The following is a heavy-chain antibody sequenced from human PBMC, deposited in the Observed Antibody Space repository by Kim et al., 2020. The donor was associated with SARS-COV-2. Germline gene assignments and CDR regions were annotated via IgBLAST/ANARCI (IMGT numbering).Heavy chain of an antibody. J-gene: IGHJ5*02. CDR3: AREKAVGVDDP. V-gene: IGHV4-31*02. CDR2: T. Sequence: TYSTPSLKSRVTISVDTSKNQFSLKLSSVTAADTAVYYCAREKAVGVDDPWGQGTLVTVSS. D-gene: IGHD3-3*01.